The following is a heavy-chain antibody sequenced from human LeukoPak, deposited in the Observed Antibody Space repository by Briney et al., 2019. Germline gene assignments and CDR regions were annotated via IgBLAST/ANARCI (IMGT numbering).Heavy chain of an antibody. CDR3: ASAPRYSSSWPNNWFDP. CDR1: GYTFTSYY. V-gene: IGHV1-46*01. D-gene: IGHD6-13*01. J-gene: IGHJ5*02. Sequence: VASVKVSCKASGYTFTSYYMHWVRQAPGQGLEWMGIINPSGGSTSYAQKFQGRVTMTRDTSTSTAYMELSSLRSEDTAVYFCASAPRYSSSWPNNWFDPWGQGTLVTVSS. CDR2: INPSGGST.